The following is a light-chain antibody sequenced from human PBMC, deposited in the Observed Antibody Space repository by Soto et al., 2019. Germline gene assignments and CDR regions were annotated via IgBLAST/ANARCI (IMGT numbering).Light chain of an antibody. CDR2: EGT. Sequence: QSALTQPASVSGSPGQSITISCTGTSSDVGTNNLVSWYQQHPGKAPKVMIYEGTKRPSEVSNRFSGSNSGNTASLTISGLQAEDEADYYCCSYAGGATLMFGGGTKLTVL. CDR3: CSYAGGATLM. CDR1: SSDVGTNNL. J-gene: IGLJ3*02. V-gene: IGLV2-23*01.